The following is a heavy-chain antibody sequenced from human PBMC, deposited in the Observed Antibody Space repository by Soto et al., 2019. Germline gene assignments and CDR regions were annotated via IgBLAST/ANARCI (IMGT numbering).Heavy chain of an antibody. CDR1: AGSIRSFY. Sequence: PSETLSLTCTHSAGSIRSFYCSWIRHPAVKPLELIGRIYTSGTTNYNPSLKSRVTMAVDTSKNQVPLKLSSVTAADTAVYYCARDRSTYGGGGTGEVKENWFDPWGQGALVTVSS. CDR3: ARDRSTYGGGGTGEVKENWFDP. CDR2: IYTSGTT. D-gene: IGHD2-2*01. V-gene: IGHV4-4*07. J-gene: IGHJ5*02.